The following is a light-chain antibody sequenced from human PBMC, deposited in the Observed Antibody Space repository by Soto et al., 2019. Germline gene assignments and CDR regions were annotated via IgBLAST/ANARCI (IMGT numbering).Light chain of an antibody. CDR1: QSVSSSY. CDR3: QQFGSSPWT. Sequence: DIVLTQSPGTLSLSPGERATLSCRASQSVSSSYLAWYQQKPGQAPRLLIYGASSRATGIPGRFSGSGSGTDFTLTISRLEPEDFAVCYCQQFGSSPWTFGQGTKVDIK. V-gene: IGKV3-20*01. CDR2: GAS. J-gene: IGKJ1*01.